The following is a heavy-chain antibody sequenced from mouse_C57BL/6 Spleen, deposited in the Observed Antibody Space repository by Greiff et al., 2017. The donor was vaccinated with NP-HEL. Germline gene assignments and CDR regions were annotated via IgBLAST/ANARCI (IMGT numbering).Heavy chain of an antibody. V-gene: IGHV1-82*01. CDR3: ARITTVVGRGYFDV. Sequence: QVQLQQSGPELVKPGASVKISCKASGYAFSSSWMNWVKQRPGKGLEWIGRIYPGDGDTNYNGKFKGKATLTADKSSSTAYMQLSSLTSEDSAVYCCARITTVVGRGYFDVWGTGTTVTVSS. CDR1: GYAFSSSW. D-gene: IGHD1-1*01. J-gene: IGHJ1*03. CDR2: IYPGDGDT.